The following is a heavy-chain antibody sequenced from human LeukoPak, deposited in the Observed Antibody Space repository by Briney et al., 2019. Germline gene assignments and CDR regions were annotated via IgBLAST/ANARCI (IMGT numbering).Heavy chain of an antibody. CDR1: GFTFSSNW. Sequence: GGSLRLSCVASGFTFSSNWMSWVRQAPGKGLEWVANIKQDGSEIYYVDSVKGRFTISRDNAKNSLYLQMNSLRAEDTAVYNCTGRRFDPWGQGTLVIVSS. CDR3: TGRRFDP. V-gene: IGHV3-7*01. J-gene: IGHJ5*02. D-gene: IGHD1-26*01. CDR2: IKQDGSEI.